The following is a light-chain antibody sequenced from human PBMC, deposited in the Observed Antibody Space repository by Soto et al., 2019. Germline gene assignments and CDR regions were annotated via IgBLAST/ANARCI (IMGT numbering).Light chain of an antibody. J-gene: IGKJ2*01. Sequence: DIQMTQSPSTLSASVGDRVTITCRASQSISSWLAWYQQKPGKAPKLLIYDASSLESGVPSRFSGSGSGTESTLTISTLQPDDFATSYCQQYNSYPYTFGQGTKLEIK. CDR1: QSISSW. CDR2: DAS. V-gene: IGKV1-5*01. CDR3: QQYNSYPYT.